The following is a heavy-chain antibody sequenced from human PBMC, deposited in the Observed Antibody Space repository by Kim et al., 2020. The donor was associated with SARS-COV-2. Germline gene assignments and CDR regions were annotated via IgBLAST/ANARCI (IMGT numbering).Heavy chain of an antibody. J-gene: IGHJ4*02. V-gene: IGHV4-39*07. CDR3: VAGWLTYHDY. D-gene: IGHD2-2*01. Sequence: STYYNPSLKSRVTISVDTSKNQFSLKLSSVTAADTAVYYCVAGWLTYHDYWGQVTLVTVSS. CDR2: ST.